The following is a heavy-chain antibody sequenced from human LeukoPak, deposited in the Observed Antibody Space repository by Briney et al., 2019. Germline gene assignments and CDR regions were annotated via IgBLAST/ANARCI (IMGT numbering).Heavy chain of an antibody. V-gene: IGHV3-74*01. J-gene: IGHJ6*02. CDR1: GFTFSSYW. Sequence: GGSLRLSCAASGFTFSSYWMSWVRQAPGKGLVWVSRINSDGSSTSYADSVKGRFTISRDNAKNTLYLQMNSLRAEDTAVYYCARDRGRRATMVRGVISGYYYYGMDVWGQGTTVTVSS. CDR3: ARDRGRRATMVRGVISGYYYYGMDV. D-gene: IGHD3-10*01. CDR2: INSDGSST.